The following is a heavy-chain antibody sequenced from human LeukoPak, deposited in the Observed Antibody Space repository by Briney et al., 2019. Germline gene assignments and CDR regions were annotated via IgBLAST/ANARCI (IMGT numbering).Heavy chain of an antibody. J-gene: IGHJ4*02. CDR2: IRYDGSNK. V-gene: IGHV3-30*02. CDR1: GFTFSSYG. CDR3: AILGDLIDY. D-gene: IGHD4-17*01. Sequence: GGSLRLSCAASGFTFSSYGMHWVRQAPGKGLEWVAFIRYDGSNKYYGDSVKGRFTISGDNSKNTLYLEINSLRAEDTAVYYCAILGDLIDYWGQGTLVTVSS.